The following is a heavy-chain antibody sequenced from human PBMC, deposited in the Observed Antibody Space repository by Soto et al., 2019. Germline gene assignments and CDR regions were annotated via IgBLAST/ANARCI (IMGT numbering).Heavy chain of an antibody. V-gene: IGHV3-33*01. D-gene: IGHD1-7*01. Sequence: GGSLRLSCAASGFTFSSYGMHWVRQAPGKGLEWVAVIWYDGSNKYYADSVKGRFTISRDNSKNTLYLQMNSLRAEDTAVYYCARENGGLELRRNYYGMDVWGQGTTVTVSS. CDR1: GFTFSSYG. J-gene: IGHJ6*02. CDR3: ARENGGLELRRNYYGMDV. CDR2: IWYDGSNK.